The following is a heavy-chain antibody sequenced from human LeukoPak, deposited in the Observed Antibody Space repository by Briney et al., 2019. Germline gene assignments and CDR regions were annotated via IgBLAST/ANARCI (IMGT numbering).Heavy chain of an antibody. Sequence: PSETLFLTCTVSSGSITSYYWNRFRQPPGKTLEWIGWIYSRGNTNYNPSLRSRVTVSVDMSRNQFSLRLTSVTAADTAVYYCARARYSDGFGWFYYWGQGALVTISS. J-gene: IGHJ4*02. CDR3: ARARYSDGFGWFYY. V-gene: IGHV4-59*01. CDR2: IYSRGNT. D-gene: IGHD5-18*01. CDR1: SGSITSYY.